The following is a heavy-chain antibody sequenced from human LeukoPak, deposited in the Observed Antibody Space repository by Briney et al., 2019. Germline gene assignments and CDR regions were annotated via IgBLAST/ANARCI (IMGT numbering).Heavy chain of an antibody. D-gene: IGHD2-21*01. CDR1: GFTFSRHW. Sequence: PGGSLRLSCEASGFTFSRHWMHWVRQAPGRGLVWVSRIDSDGSTTSYADSVKGRFTVSRDNARNTLYLDMTGLRVDDTAVYYCARRGAIIQSRFDPWGQGTLVTVSS. J-gene: IGHJ5*02. CDR3: ARRGAIIQSRFDP. V-gene: IGHV3-74*01. CDR2: IDSDGSTT.